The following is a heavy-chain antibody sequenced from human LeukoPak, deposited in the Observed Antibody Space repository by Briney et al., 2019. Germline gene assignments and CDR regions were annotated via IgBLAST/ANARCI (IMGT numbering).Heavy chain of an antibody. CDR1: DDCSSRCS. CDR3: ARAGDYYDSSGYYFDY. J-gene: IGHJ4*02. V-gene: IGHV4-59*01. Sequence: TSAQNCSVADDCSSRCSWSWKRKPPGKGLEWIGYIYYSGSTNYNPSLKSRVTISVDTSKNQFSLKLSSVTAADTAVYYCARAGDYYDSSGYYFDYWGQGTLVTVSS. D-gene: IGHD3-22*01. CDR2: IYYSGST.